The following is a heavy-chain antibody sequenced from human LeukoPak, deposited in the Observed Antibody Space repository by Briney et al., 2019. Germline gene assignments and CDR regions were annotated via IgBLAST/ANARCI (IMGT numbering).Heavy chain of an antibody. CDR2: IWYDGSNK. J-gene: IGHJ3*02. CDR3: ARDRAPEAFDI. CDR1: GFTFSSYG. Sequence: PGGSLRLSCAASGFTFSSYGMHWVRQAPGKGLEWVAVIWYDGSNKYYADSVKGRFTISRDNSKNTLYLQMNSLGAEDTAVYYCARDRAPEAFDIWGQGAMVTVAS. D-gene: IGHD1-14*01. V-gene: IGHV3-33*01.